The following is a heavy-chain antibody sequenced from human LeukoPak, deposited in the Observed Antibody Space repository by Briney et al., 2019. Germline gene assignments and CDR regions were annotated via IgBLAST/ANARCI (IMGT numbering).Heavy chain of an antibody. Sequence: SETLSLTCTVSGVSISSYYWSWIRQPPGKGLEWIGYIYYSGSTNYNPSLKSRVTISVDTSKNQFSLKLSSVTAADTAVYYCASSAFDIWGQGTMVTVSS. J-gene: IGHJ3*02. CDR2: IYYSGST. CDR1: GVSISSYY. CDR3: ASSAFDI. V-gene: IGHV4-59*01.